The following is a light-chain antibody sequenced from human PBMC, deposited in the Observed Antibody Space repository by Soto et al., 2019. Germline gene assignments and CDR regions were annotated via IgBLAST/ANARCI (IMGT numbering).Light chain of an antibody. CDR3: QQLNTYPVT. J-gene: IGKJ4*01. Sequence: VIWIPQSPSLLSASTGDRVTISCRMSQGISSYLAWYQQKPGRAPILLISAASTLQGGVPARFSGSGSGTDFTLSITSLQPEDFATYYCQQLNTYPVTFGGGTKVDIK. CDR1: QGISSY. V-gene: IGKV1D-8*03. CDR2: AAS.